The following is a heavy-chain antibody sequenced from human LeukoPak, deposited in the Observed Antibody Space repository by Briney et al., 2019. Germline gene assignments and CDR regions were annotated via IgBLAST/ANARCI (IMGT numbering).Heavy chain of an antibody. D-gene: IGHD2-15*01. CDR3: ARDTDDGYCSGGSCPVY. CDR2: ISSRRSYI. J-gene: IGHJ4*02. Sequence: GGSLRLSCAASGFTFSSYSMNWVRQAPGKGLEWVSCISSRRSYIYYADSVKGRFTISRDNAENSLYLQMNSLRAEDTAVYYCARDTDDGYCSGGSCPVYWGQGILVTVSS. CDR1: GFTFSSYS. V-gene: IGHV3-21*01.